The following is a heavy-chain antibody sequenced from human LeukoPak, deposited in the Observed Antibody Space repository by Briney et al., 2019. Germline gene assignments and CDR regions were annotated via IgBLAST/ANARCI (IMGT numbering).Heavy chain of an antibody. CDR2: ISASGIST. CDR1: GFTFSTYV. J-gene: IGHJ4*02. Sequence: GGSLRLSCAASGFTFSTYVMSWVRQAPGKGLEWVSTISASGISTYYADSVKGRFTVSRDNSKNTLYLQMNSLRAEDTAVYFCANLRGSGSSYFDSWGQGTLVTVSS. V-gene: IGHV3-23*01. D-gene: IGHD3-10*01. CDR3: ANLRGSGSSYFDS.